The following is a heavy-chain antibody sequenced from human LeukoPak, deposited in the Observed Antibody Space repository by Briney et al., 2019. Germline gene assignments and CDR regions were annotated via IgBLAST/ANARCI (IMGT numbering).Heavy chain of an antibody. Sequence: KPSETLSLTCTVSDDPISNYYWSWIRQPPGKGLEWIGYIYYSGSTNYNPSLKSRVTISVDTSKNQFSLKLSSVTAADTAVYYCARYRNEALFAFDIWGQGTMVTVSS. CDR2: IYYSGST. D-gene: IGHD1-14*01. CDR3: ARYRNEALFAFDI. J-gene: IGHJ3*02. CDR1: DDPISNYY. V-gene: IGHV4-59*01.